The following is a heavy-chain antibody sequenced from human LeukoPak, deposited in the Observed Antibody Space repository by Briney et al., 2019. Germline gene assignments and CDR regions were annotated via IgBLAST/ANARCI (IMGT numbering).Heavy chain of an antibody. CDR3: ARPSYYDFWSGHYYMDV. V-gene: IGHV4-39*01. CDR1: GGSISSSSYY. D-gene: IGHD3-3*01. Sequence: SETLSLTCTVSGGSISSSSYYWGWIRQPPGKGLEWIGSIYYSGSTYYNPSLKSRVTISVDTSKNQFSLKLSSATAADTAVYYCARPSYYDFWSGHYYMDVWGKGTTVTVSS. J-gene: IGHJ6*03. CDR2: IYYSGST.